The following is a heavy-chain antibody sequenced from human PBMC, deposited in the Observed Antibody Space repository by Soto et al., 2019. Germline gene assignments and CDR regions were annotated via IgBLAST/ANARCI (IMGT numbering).Heavy chain of an antibody. CDR3: ARDRTQTNIVATTDAFDI. Sequence: GGSLRLSCAASGFTFSSYSMNWVRQAPGKGLEWVSSISSSSSYIYYADSVKGRFTISRDNAKNSLYLQMNSLRAEDTAVYYCARDRTQTNIVATTDAFDIWGEGTMVTV. D-gene: IGHD5-12*01. CDR1: GFTFSSYS. J-gene: IGHJ3*02. CDR2: ISSSSSYI. V-gene: IGHV3-21*01.